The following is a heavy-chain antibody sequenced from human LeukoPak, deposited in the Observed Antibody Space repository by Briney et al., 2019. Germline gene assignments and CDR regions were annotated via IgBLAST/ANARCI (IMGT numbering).Heavy chain of an antibody. CDR3: ARDGSGSEPKNWFDP. D-gene: IGHD3-10*01. CDR1: GGSLTIYF. CDR2: ILHVGGT. V-gene: IGHV4-34*04. J-gene: IGHJ5*02. Sequence: SETLALACAVSGGSLTIYFWTWIRQPAGGGRGWNGEILHVGGTNLNPASGSRAALSVDTSKGQFSLKLYSVTAADTAVYYCARDGSGSEPKNWFDPWGQGTLVTVSS.